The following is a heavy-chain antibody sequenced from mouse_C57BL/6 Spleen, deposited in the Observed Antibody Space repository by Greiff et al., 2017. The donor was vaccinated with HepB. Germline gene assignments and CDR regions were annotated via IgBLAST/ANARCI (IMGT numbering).Heavy chain of an antibody. D-gene: IGHD2-2*01. CDR3: ASYGYDDEVAY. J-gene: IGHJ3*01. CDR2: IYPGSGNT. V-gene: IGHV1-76*01. CDR1: GYTFTDYY. Sequence: QVQLQQSGAELVRPGASVKLSCKASGYTFTDYYINWVKQRPGQGLEWIARIYPGSGNTYYNEKFKGKATLTAEKSSSTAYMQLSSLTSEDSAVYFCASYGYDDEVAYWGQGTLVTVSA.